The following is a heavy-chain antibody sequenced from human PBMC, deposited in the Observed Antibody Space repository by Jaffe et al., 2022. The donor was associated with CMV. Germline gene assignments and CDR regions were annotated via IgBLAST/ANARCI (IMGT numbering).Heavy chain of an antibody. D-gene: IGHD6-19*01. J-gene: IGHJ4*02. CDR3: ARAKYGERAVAGPQSVNYYFDY. CDR1: GGSFSGYY. Sequence: QVQLQQWGAGLLKPSETLSLTCAVYGGSFSGYYWSWIRQPPGKGLEWIGEINHSGSTNYNPSLKSRVTISVDTSKNQFSLKLSSVTAADTAVYYCARAKYGERAVAGPQSVNYYFDYWGQGTLVTVSS. CDR2: INHSGST. V-gene: IGHV4-34*01.